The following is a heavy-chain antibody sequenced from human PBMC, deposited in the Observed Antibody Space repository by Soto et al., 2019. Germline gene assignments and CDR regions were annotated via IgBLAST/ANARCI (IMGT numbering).Heavy chain of an antibody. D-gene: IGHD5-12*01. CDR3: ALKGDGYRGFKY. CDR2: IYWDDDK. J-gene: IGHJ4*02. V-gene: IGHV2-5*02. Sequence: QITLKESGPTLVKPTQTLTLTCTLSGFSLSTSGVGVGWIRQPPGKALEWLALIYWDDDKRYSPFLESRLTITKDTSKNQVVLTLTNMDPVDTATYYCALKGDGYRGFKYWGQGTLVTVSS. CDR1: GFSLSTSGVG.